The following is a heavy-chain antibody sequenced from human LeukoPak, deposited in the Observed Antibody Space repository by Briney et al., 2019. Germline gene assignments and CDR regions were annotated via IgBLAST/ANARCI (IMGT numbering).Heavy chain of an antibody. CDR1: GGSISSSSHY. CDR3: ARHPSRRVERRPSWFDP. J-gene: IGHJ5*02. D-gene: IGHD1-1*01. V-gene: IGHV4-39*01. CDR2: IYYSGST. Sequence: PSETLSLTCTVSGGSISSSSHYWGWIRQPPGKGLEWIGSIYYSGSTYYNPSLKSRVTISVDTSKNQFSLKLSSVTAADTAVYYCARHPSRRVERRPSWFDPWGQGTLVTVSS.